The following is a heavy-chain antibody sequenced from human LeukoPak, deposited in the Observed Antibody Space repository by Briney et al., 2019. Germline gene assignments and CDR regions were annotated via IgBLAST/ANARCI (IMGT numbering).Heavy chain of an antibody. CDR2: IYYSGST. D-gene: IGHD4-11*01. Sequence: SETPSLTCTVSGGSISSYYWSWIRQPPGKGLEWIGYIYYSGSTNYNPSLKSRVTISVDTSKNQFSLKLSSVTAADTAVYYCARGTTVKTFDIWGQGTMVTVSS. V-gene: IGHV4-59*01. J-gene: IGHJ3*02. CDR3: ARGTTVKTFDI. CDR1: GGSISSYY.